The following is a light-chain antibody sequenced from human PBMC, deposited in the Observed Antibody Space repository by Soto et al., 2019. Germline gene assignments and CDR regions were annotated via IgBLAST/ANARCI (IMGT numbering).Light chain of an antibody. CDR1: QTVSSN. CDR2: GAS. CDR3: QQYDNWPT. J-gene: IGKJ1*01. V-gene: IGKV3-15*01. Sequence: EIILTQSPDTLSLSPGERATLSCMASQTVSSNYLAWCQQRPGQAPRLLIYGASTRATGIPARFSGSGSGTEFTLTISSLQSEDFAVYYCQQYDNWPTFGQGTKVDIK.